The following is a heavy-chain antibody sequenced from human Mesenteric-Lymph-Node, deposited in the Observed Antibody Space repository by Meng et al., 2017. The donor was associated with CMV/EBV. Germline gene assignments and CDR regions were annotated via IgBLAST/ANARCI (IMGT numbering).Heavy chain of an antibody. V-gene: IGHV1-3*01. J-gene: IGHJ4*02. CDR2: INAGTGNT. CDR1: GYTFSNSA. D-gene: IGHD3-3*01. CDR3: ARDTWSVDY. Sequence: KVSCKNSGYTFSNSAMHWVRQAPGQRLEWMGRINAGTGNTIYSQSFQGRVTITRDTSASTAYMELSSLRAEDTAVYYCARDTWSVDYWGQGTLVTVSS.